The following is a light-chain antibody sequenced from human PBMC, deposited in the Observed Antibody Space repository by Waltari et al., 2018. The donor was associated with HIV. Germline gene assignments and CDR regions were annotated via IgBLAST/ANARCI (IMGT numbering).Light chain of an antibody. Sequence: SVLTQPPSASGTPGQRVTISCSGSTSNIGRNDVFWYQPPPGAAPKLLIHRNNQRPSGVPDRFSGSTSGTSASLAISGLRSEDEADYYCVAWDDSLRGVLFGGGTKVAVL. V-gene: IGLV1-47*01. CDR1: TSNIGRND. J-gene: IGLJ2*01. CDR3: VAWDDSLRGVL. CDR2: RNN.